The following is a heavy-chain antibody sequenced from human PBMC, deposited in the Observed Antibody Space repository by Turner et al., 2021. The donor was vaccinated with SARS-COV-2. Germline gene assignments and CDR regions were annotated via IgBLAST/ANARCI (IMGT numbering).Heavy chain of an antibody. CDR3: ARDLAVFSIWGPQYYFDY. J-gene: IGHJ4*02. CDR2: INPNSGGT. Sequence: QVQLVQSGAEVKKPGASVKVSCKASGTTFTGYYMHWVRQAPGQGLEWMGWINPNSGGTNYVKKFQGRVTMTREPSISTAYMEVSRLRSDDTAVYYCARDLAVFSIWGPQYYFDYWGQGTLVTVSS. V-gene: IGHV1-2*02. D-gene: IGHD3-16*01. CDR1: GTTFTGYY.